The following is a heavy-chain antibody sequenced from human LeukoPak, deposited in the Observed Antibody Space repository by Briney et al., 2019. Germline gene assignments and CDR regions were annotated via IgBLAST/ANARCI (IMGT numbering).Heavy chain of an antibody. D-gene: IGHD3-10*01. CDR1: GGSISSYY. V-gene: IGHV4-59*08. CDR2: IYYSGST. Sequence: PSETLSLTCTVSGGSISSYYWSWIRQPPGKGLEWIGYIYYSGSTNYNPSLKSRVTISVDTSKNQFSLKLSSVAAADTAVYYCARQRGHGSGIHYWGQGTLVTVSS. J-gene: IGHJ4*02. CDR3: ARQRGHGSGIHY.